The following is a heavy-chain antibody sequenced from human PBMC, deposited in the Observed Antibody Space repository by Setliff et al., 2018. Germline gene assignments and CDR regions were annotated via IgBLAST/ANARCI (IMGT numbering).Heavy chain of an antibody. CDR2: INPSSGGT. Sequence: PGASVKVSCKAFRYTFNDYYIHWVRQTPGQGLEWMGRINPSSGGTDDAQNFLGRVTMTRDTAISTAYMELSRLTSDDTAVYYCARAEYTSSSLYYYMDVWGKGTTVTV. V-gene: IGHV1-2*06. CDR3: ARAEYTSSSLYYYMDV. J-gene: IGHJ6*03. CDR1: RYTFNDYY. D-gene: IGHD6-6*01.